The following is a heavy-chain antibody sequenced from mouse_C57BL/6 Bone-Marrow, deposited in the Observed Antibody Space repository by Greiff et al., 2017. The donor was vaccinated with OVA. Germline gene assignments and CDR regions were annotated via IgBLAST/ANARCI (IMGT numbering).Heavy chain of an antibody. CDR1: GFTFSDYY. D-gene: IGHD1-1*01. CDR3: ARHYLLPMDY. J-gene: IGHJ4*01. V-gene: IGHV5-12*01. Sequence: VQLKESGGGLVQPGGSLKLSCAASGFTFSDYYMYWVRQTPEKRLEWVAYISNGGGSTYYPDTVKGRFTISRDNAKNTLYLQMSRLKSEDTAMYYCARHYLLPMDYWGQGTSVTVSS. CDR2: ISNGGGST.